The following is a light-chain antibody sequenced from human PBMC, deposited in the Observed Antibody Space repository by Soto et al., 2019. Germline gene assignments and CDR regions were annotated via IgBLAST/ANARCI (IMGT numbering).Light chain of an antibody. CDR1: QSVSSSC. J-gene: IGKJ1*01. V-gene: IGKV3-20*01. CDR3: QQVGSSPWT. CDR2: DAS. Sequence: EIVVTQSAAHLSLSPGERATLSCRASQSVSSSCLAWYQQKPGQAPRVLIFDASSGATGIPYRFSGSGSGTDFTLTITRLQPEDFAVYYCQQVGSSPWTFGEGTKVDIK.